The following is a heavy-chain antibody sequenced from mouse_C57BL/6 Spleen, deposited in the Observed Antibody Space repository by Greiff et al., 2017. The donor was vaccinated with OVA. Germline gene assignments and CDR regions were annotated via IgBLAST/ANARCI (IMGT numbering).Heavy chain of an antibody. Sequence: VQLQQPGTELVKPGASVKLSCKASGYTFTSYWMHWVKQRPGQGLEWIGNINPSNGGTNYNEKFKSKATLTVDKSSSTAYMQLSSLTSEASAVYYCARWDYDGAWFAYWGQGTLVTVSA. CDR2: INPSNGGT. J-gene: IGHJ3*01. CDR3: ARWDYDGAWFAY. D-gene: IGHD2-4*01. CDR1: GYTFTSYW. V-gene: IGHV1-53*01.